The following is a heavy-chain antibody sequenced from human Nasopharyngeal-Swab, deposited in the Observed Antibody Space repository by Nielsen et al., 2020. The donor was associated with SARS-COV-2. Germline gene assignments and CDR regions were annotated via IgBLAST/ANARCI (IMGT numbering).Heavy chain of an antibody. Sequence: GGSLRPSCQPSGYTFTSYWIAWVRQLHGKGLEWTGIIFPSDSDTTYSPSFQGQVTISADKPISTAYLQWSSLKASDTAMYYCVRPEGVATSFKYYFQYGMDVWGQGTMVTVPS. D-gene: IGHD5-12*01. J-gene: IGHJ6*02. CDR3: VRPEGVATSFKYYFQYGMDV. CDR2: IFPSDSDT. CDR1: GYTFTSYW. V-gene: IGHV5-51*04.